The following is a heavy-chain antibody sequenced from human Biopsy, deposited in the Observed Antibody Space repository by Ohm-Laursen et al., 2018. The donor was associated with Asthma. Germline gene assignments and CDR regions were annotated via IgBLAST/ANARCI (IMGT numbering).Heavy chain of an antibody. D-gene: IGHD3-3*02. Sequence: SLRLSCAAPGFTFSNYGMHGVRQVPGKGLEWVANIKHDGTEKNHVDSLKGRFTISRDNAKNSLYLQMNSLRAEDTAVYYCARTFHFWSPYHAEHYQLWGQGTLVTVPS. CDR2: IKHDGTEK. V-gene: IGHV3-7*01. CDR3: ARTFHFWSPYHAEHYQL. J-gene: IGHJ1*01. CDR1: GFTFSNYG.